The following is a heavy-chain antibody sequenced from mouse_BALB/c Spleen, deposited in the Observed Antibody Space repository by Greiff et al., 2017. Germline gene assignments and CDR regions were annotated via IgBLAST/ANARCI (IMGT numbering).Heavy chain of an antibody. CDR1: GFTFSSFG. Sequence: EVHLVESGGGLVQPGGSRKLSCAASGFTFSSFGMHWVRQAPEKGLEWVAYISSGSSTIYYADTVKGRFTISRDNPKNTLFLQMTSLRSEDTAMYYCARSVGYFDYWGQGTTLTVSS. CDR2: ISSGSSTI. V-gene: IGHV5-17*02. D-gene: IGHD1-1*02. CDR3: ARSVGYFDY. J-gene: IGHJ2*01.